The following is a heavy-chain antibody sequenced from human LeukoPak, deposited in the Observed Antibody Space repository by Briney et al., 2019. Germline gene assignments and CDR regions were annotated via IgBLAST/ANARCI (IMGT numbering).Heavy chain of an antibody. CDR2: ISDSVTT. CDR1: GGSVSSGSFD. CDR3: ARHTYYYGSGSYDY. V-gene: IGHV4-61*01. J-gene: IGHJ4*02. D-gene: IGHD3-10*01. Sequence: SETLSLTCTVSGGSVSSGSFDWSWIRQPPGKGLEWIGYISDSVTTIYSPSLKTRVTISVDASKNQFSLKLSSVTAADTAVYYCARHTYYYGSGSYDYWGQGTLVTVSS.